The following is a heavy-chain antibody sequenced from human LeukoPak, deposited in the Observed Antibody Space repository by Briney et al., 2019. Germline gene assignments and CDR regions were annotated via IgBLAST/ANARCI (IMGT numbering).Heavy chain of an antibody. CDR2: IYYNGNT. CDR3: ARGRSNYYGMDV. J-gene: IGHJ6*02. V-gene: IGHV4-59*01. CDR1: DGSINSYY. Sequence: SETLSLTCSVSDGSINSYYWSWIRRPPGKGLEWIGYIYYNGNTNYSPSLKSRVTMSVDTSKNLFSLKVSSVTAADTAVYYCARGRSNYYGMDVWGQGTTVTVSS. D-gene: IGHD1-26*01.